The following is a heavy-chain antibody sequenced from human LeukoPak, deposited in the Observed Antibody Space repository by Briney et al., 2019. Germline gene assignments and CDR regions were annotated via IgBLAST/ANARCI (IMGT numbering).Heavy chain of an antibody. Sequence: GRSLRLSCAASGFTFSNAWMSWVRQAPGKGLEWVGRIKSKTDGGTTDYAAPVKGRFTISRDDSKNTLYLQMNSLKTEDTAVYYCTTEYYDTLTGSRSYRGYWGQGTLVTVSS. CDR3: TTEYYDTLTGSRSYRGY. CDR1: GFTFSNAW. V-gene: IGHV3-15*01. CDR2: IKSKTDGGTT. D-gene: IGHD3-9*01. J-gene: IGHJ4*02.